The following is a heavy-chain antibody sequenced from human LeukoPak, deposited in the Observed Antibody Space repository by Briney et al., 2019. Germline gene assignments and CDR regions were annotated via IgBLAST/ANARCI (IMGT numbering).Heavy chain of an antibody. J-gene: IGHJ6*03. CDR1: GGSISSGDYY. Sequence: QVQLQESGPGLVKPSQTLSLTFTVSGGSISSGDYYLSWLRQLPGKDLEWIGYIYYSGSTYYNPSLKSRVTISVDTSKNQFSLKLSSVTAADTAVYYCARALSYYYYYMDVWGKGTTVTVSS. CDR3: ARALSYYYYYMDV. V-gene: IGHV4-30-4*08. CDR2: IYYSGST. D-gene: IGHD2/OR15-2a*01.